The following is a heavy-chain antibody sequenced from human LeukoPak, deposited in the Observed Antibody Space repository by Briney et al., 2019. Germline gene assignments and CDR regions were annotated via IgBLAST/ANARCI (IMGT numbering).Heavy chain of an antibody. CDR2: INPNSGGT. V-gene: IGHV1-2*02. D-gene: IGHD3-10*01. Sequence: ASVKVSCKASGYTFTGYYMHWVRQAPGQGLEWMGWINPNSGGTNYAQKFQGRVTMTRDTSISTAYMELSRLRSDDTAVYYCARLAGGGFGESPSDYWGQGTLVTVSS. CDR1: GYTFTGYY. CDR3: ARLAGGGFGESPSDY. J-gene: IGHJ4*02.